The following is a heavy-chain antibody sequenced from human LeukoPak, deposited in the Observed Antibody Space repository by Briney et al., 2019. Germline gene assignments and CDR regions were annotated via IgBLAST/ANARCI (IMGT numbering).Heavy chain of an antibody. J-gene: IGHJ6*02. Sequence: PGGSLRLSCAASGFTFSSYGMHWVRQAPGKGLEWVAVISYGGSNKYYADSVKGRFTISRDNSKNTLYLQMNSLRAEDTAVYYCAKDSVGVPAAIEKYYYYGMDVWGQGTTVTVSS. V-gene: IGHV3-30*18. CDR3: AKDSVGVPAAIEKYYYYGMDV. CDR1: GFTFSSYG. D-gene: IGHD2-2*01. CDR2: ISYGGSNK.